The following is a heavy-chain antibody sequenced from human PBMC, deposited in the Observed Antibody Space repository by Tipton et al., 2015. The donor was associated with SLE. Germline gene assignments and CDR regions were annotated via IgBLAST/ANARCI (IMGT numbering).Heavy chain of an antibody. CDR3: ARHAEIPVMRYGMDF. CDR1: GGSIISYY. D-gene: IGHD2-21*01. J-gene: IGHJ6*02. V-gene: IGHV4-59*08. CDR2: IHYSGVT. Sequence: TLSLTCTVSGGSIISYYWSWIRQPPGKGLEWIGYIHYSGVTYYYPSLKSRVTMSVDTSKNQFSLKLNSVTAADTAVYYCARHAEIPVMRYGMDFWGQGTTVSVSS.